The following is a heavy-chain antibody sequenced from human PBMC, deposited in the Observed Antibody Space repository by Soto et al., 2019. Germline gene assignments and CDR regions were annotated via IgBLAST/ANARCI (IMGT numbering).Heavy chain of an antibody. CDR2: INPNSGGA. J-gene: IGHJ3*02. D-gene: IGHD4-17*01. CDR3: ARVPGGPVTYLDVAFDI. V-gene: IGHV1-2*04. Sequence: ASVKVSCKASGYTFTGYYMHWVRQAPGQGLEWMGWINPNSGGANYAQKFQGWVTMTRDTSTSTAYMELSSLRSEDTAVYYCARVPGGPVTYLDVAFDIWGQGTMVTVSS. CDR1: GYTFTGYY.